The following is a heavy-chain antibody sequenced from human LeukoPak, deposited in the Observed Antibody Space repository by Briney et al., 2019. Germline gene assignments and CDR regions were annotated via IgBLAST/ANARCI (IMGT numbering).Heavy chain of an antibody. CDR1: GFTFSTFS. D-gene: IGHD6-25*01. V-gene: IGHV3-48*01. Sequence: GGSLRLSCAASGFTFSTFSVNWVRQAPGKGLEWVSYISSSSSTIYYADSVQGRFTISRDNAKNSLYLQMNSLRAEDTAVYYCARRITASGKHYFDHWGQGTLVTVSS. J-gene: IGHJ4*02. CDR3: ARRITASGKHYFDH. CDR2: ISSSSSTI.